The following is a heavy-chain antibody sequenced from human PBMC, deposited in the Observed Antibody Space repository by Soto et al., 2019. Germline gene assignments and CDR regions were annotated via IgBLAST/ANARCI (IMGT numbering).Heavy chain of an antibody. CDR1: GFAFSSYG. D-gene: IGHD5-18*01. J-gene: IGHJ4*02. Sequence: QAQLVESWGGVVQPGRSLRLSCAASGFAFSSYGMHWVRQAPGTGLEWVAVISYDGSLQHYADSVKGRFTISRDNSKNMVLLQMSSLTAEDTAVYYCVSDRGYGHASAPYSWGQGTLVSVSS. V-gene: IGHV3-30*03. CDR2: ISYDGSLQ. CDR3: VSDRGYGHASAPYS.